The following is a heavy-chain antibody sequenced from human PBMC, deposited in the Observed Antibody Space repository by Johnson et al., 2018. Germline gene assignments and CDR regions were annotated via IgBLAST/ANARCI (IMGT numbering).Heavy chain of an antibody. D-gene: IGHD6-13*01. CDR3: ARQTGQQLFYYYYLDV. CDR1: GFTFSSYD. J-gene: IGHJ6*03. CDR2: IGIAGDT. V-gene: IGHV3-13*01. Sequence: VQLVQSGGGLVKPGGSLRLSCAASGFTFSSYDMHWVRQVTGKGLEWVSAIGIAGDTYYPGSVKGRFTISRENAKNSLYLQMNSLRGEDTAVYYCARQTGQQLFYYYYLDVWGKGTTVTVSS.